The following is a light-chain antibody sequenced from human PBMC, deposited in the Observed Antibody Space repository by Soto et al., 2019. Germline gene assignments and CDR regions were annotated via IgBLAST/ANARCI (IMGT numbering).Light chain of an antibody. CDR3: QQTNSFPLT. J-gene: IGKJ4*01. Sequence: DIQMTQSPSSVSASIGDRGTITCRASQGFTNWLAWYQQRPGKAPKXLIYAASTLQSGVPSRFSGTESGTDLTLTLDSLQPEDGATYYCQQTNSFPLTFGGGTKVDI. CDR2: AAS. CDR1: QGFTNW. V-gene: IGKV1-12*01.